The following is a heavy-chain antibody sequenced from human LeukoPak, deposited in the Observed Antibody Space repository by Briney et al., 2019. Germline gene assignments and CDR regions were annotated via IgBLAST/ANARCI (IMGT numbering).Heavy chain of an antibody. J-gene: IGHJ6*03. V-gene: IGHV1-18*01. CDR2: ISAYNGNT. CDR3: ARVGYSSSIYYYYYMDV. CDR1: GYTFTYYG. Sequence: ASVKVSCKASGYTFTYYGISWVRQAPGQGLEWMGWISAYNGNTNYAQKLQGRVTMTTDTSTSTAYMELRSLRSDDTAVYYCARVGYSSSIYYYYYMDVWGKGTTVTVSS. D-gene: IGHD6-6*01.